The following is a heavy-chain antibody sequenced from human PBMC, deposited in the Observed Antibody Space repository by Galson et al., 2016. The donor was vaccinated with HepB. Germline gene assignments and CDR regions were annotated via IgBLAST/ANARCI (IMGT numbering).Heavy chain of an antibody. V-gene: IGHV3-23*01. CDR1: RFTFSSYA. D-gene: IGHD3-3*01. CDR2: ISGSGGST. Sequence: LRLSCAASRFTFSSYAMSWVRRAPGKGLEWVSVISGSGGSTYYADSVKGRFTISRDNSKNTLYLQMNSLRAEDTAVYYCAKEGTIFGVVPYGMDVWGQGTKVIVSS. CDR3: AKEGTIFGVVPYGMDV. J-gene: IGHJ6*02.